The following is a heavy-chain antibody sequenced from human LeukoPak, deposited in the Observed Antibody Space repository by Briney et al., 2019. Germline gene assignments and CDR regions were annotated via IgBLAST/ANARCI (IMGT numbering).Heavy chain of an antibody. CDR3: ARDWIWSPYS. CDR2: INQDGSEK. J-gene: IGHJ4*02. V-gene: IGHV3-7*01. Sequence: PGGSLRLSCAASGFIFSSDWMSWVRQAPGKGLEWVANINQDGSEKNYVDSVKGRFTVSRDNAKNSLYLQMNSLRAEDTAVYYCARDWIWSPYSWGQGTLVTVSS. CDR1: GFIFSSDW. D-gene: IGHD2-2*03.